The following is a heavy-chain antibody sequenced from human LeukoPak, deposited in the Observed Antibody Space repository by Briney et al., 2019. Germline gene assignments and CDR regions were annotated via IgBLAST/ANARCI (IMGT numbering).Heavy chain of an antibody. D-gene: IGHD6-6*01. J-gene: IGHJ6*03. CDR3: ARELYGIATPSYYMDV. CDR2: IKQDGSEK. Sequence: GGSLRLSCAASGFTFSSYWMSWVRQAPGKGLEWVANIKQDGSEKYYVDSVKGRFTISRDNAKNSLYLQMNSLRAEDTAVYYCARELYGIATPSYYMDVWGKGTTVTVSS. V-gene: IGHV3-7*01. CDR1: GFTFSSYW.